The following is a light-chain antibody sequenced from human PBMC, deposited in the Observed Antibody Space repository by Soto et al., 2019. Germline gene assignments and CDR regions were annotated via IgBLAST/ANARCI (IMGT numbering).Light chain of an antibody. CDR1: KSDIGVYDF. CDR3: KSYAGSNTYV. V-gene: IGLV2-8*01. Sequence: LTQPPSVSGAPGQRVTISCTGTKSDIGVYDFVSWYQHLPGKAPRLIIYEVVQRPSGVPDRFSGSKSGNTASLTVSGLQAADEADYFCKSYAGSNTYVFGSGTKVTLL. J-gene: IGLJ1*01. CDR2: EVV.